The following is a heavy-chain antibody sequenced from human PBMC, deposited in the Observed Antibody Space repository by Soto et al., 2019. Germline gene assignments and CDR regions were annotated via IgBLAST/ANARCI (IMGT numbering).Heavy chain of an antibody. CDR1: GFTFSSYA. J-gene: IGHJ5*02. CDR3: AKSGKVSGYGWYNWFDP. D-gene: IGHD5-12*01. Sequence: PGGSLRLSCAASGFTFSSYAMSWVRQAPGKGLEWVSAISGSGGSTYYADSVKGRFTISRDNSKNTLYLQMNSLRAEDTAVYYCAKSGKVSGYGWYNWFDPWGQGTLVTVSS. V-gene: IGHV3-23*01. CDR2: ISGSGGST.